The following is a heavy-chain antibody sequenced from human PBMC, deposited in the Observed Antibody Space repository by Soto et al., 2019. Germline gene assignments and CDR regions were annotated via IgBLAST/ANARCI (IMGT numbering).Heavy chain of an antibody. CDR2: ISYDGSNK. CDR3: AKDQGGSYCYAYYYYGMDV. Sequence: GGSLRLSCAASGFTFSSYGMHWVRQAPGKGLEWVAVISYDGSNKYYADSVKGRFTISRDNSKNTLYLQMNSLRAEDTAVYYCAKDQGGSYCYAYYYYGMDVWGQGTTVTVSS. J-gene: IGHJ6*02. CDR1: GFTFSSYG. D-gene: IGHD1-26*01. V-gene: IGHV3-30*18.